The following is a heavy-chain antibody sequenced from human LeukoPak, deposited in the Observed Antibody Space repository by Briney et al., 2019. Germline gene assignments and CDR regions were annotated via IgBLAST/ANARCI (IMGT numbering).Heavy chain of an antibody. CDR2: ISYDGSNK. CDR3: AKDSEIAAAGSYRYFDL. Sequence: GGSLRLSCAASGFTFRSYDMHWVRQAPGKGLQLLSVISYDGSNKYHTDSVKGRFTISRDNSKNTLYLQMNSLVAEDTAVYYCAKDSEIAAAGSYRYFDLWGRGTLVTVSS. J-gene: IGHJ2*01. D-gene: IGHD6-13*01. V-gene: IGHV3-30*18. CDR1: GFTFRSYD.